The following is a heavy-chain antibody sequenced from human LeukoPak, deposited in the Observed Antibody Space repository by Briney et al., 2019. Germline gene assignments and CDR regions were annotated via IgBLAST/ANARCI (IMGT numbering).Heavy chain of an antibody. Sequence: GGSLRLSCAASGFTFSNAWMSWVRQAPGKGLEWVGRIKSKTDGGTTDYAAPVKGRFTISRDDSKNTLYLQMNSLKTEGTAVYYCTTDSSLVATIPDYWGQGTLVTVSS. CDR1: GFTFSNAW. D-gene: IGHD5-12*01. V-gene: IGHV3-15*01. J-gene: IGHJ4*02. CDR2: IKSKTDGGTT. CDR3: TTDSSLVATIPDY.